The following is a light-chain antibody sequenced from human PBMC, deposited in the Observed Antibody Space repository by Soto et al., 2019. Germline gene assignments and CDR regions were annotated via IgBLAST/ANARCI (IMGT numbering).Light chain of an antibody. V-gene: IGLV2-14*01. CDR3: TSFTSSTTDV. CDR1: SSDVGGYNY. J-gene: IGLJ1*01. Sequence: QSALTQPASVSGSPGQSITISCTGTSSDVGGYNYVCWHQHHPGKAPKLIISEVSNRPSGVSDRFSGSKSGNTASLTISGLQPEDEADYYCTSFTSSTTDVFGTGTKVTVL. CDR2: EVS.